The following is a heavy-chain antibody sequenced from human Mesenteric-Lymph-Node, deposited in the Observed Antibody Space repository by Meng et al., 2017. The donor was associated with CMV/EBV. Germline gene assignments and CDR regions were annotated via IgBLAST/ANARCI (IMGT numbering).Heavy chain of an antibody. CDR2: TYYSGST. CDR1: GGSLTTDNFY. Sequence: ESLKISCTVSGGSLTTDNFYWGWIRQPPGKGLEWIGNTYYSGSTYYNPSLKSRVTMSMDTSKRQFSLNLRFVTAADTAIYYCVRVPPIEAGNTNWFDPWGQGTLVTVSS. J-gene: IGHJ5*02. V-gene: IGHV4-39*07. D-gene: IGHD1-7*01. CDR3: VRVPPIEAGNTNWFDP.